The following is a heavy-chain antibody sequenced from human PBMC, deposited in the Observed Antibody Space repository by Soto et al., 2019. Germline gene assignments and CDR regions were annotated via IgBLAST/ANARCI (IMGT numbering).Heavy chain of an antibody. D-gene: IGHD5-18*01. CDR1: GGSISSYY. J-gene: IGHJ5*02. CDR2: IYTSGST. Sequence: QVQLQESGPGLVKPSETLSLTCTVSGGSISSYYWSWIRQPAGKGLEWIGRIYTSGSTNYNPSLKSRVTMSVDTSKNQFSLKLSSVTAADTAVEYCSRDVDTAMAQSVWFEPWGQGTLVTVSS. CDR3: SRDVDTAMAQSVWFEP. V-gene: IGHV4-4*07.